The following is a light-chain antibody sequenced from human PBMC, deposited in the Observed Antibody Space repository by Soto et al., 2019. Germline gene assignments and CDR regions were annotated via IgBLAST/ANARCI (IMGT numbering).Light chain of an antibody. CDR1: HSVSSN. Sequence: EIVMTQSPATLSVPPGERATLSCRASHSVSSNLAWYQQKPGQAPRLLIYGASTRATGVPARLSGSGSGTEFTLTINSLQSEDFVVYYCQQYNNWPDTFGQGTKLEIK. CDR3: QQYNNWPDT. V-gene: IGKV3-15*01. J-gene: IGKJ2*01. CDR2: GAS.